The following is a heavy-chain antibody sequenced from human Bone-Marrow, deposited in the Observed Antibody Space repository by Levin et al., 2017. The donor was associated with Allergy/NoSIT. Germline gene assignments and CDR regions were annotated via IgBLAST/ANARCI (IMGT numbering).Heavy chain of an antibody. J-gene: IGHJ3*02. Sequence: ESLKISCTVSIGSISNSNYYWAWIRQPPGKGLEWIGNIFYRGSTYYNPSLKSRVTMSVDTSKNQFSLNLSSVTAADTAVYYCVSFDILIQDAFDMWGQGTLVTVSS. V-gene: IGHV4-39*01. D-gene: IGHD3-9*01. CDR1: IGSISNSNYY. CDR3: VSFDILIQDAFDM. CDR2: IFYRGST.